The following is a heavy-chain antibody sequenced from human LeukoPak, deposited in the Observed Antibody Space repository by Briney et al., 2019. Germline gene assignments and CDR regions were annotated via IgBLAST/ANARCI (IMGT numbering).Heavy chain of an antibody. CDR3: ARDPDDYGGAFDI. CDR1: GFTFSSYG. V-gene: IGHV3-33*01. Sequence: GGSLRLSCAASGFTFSSYGRHGVGQAQGKGLEWVAVIWYDGSNKYYADSVKGRFTISRDNSKNTLYLQMNSLRAEDTAVYYCARDPDDYGGAFDIWGQGTMVTVSS. D-gene: IGHD4-23*01. J-gene: IGHJ3*02. CDR2: IWYDGSNK.